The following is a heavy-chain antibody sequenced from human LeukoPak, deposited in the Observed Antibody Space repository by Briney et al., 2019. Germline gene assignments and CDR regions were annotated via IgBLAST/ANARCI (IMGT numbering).Heavy chain of an antibody. Sequence: ASVKVSCMASGYTFTSYGISWVRQAPGQGLEWMGWISAYNGNTNYAQKLQGRVTMTTDTSTSTAYMELRSLRSDDTAVYYCARDPNYGDYLNWFDPWGQGTLVTVSS. D-gene: IGHD4-17*01. CDR3: ARDPNYGDYLNWFDP. CDR1: GYTFTSYG. CDR2: ISAYNGNT. V-gene: IGHV1-18*01. J-gene: IGHJ5*02.